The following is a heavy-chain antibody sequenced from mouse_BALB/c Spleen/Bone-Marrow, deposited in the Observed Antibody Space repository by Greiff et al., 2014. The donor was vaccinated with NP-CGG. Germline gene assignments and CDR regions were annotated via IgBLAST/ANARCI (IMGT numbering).Heavy chain of an antibody. J-gene: IGHJ2*01. V-gene: IGHV1-80*01. CDR3: ARGGISIDY. Sequence: VQRVESGAELVRPGSSVKISCKASGYAFSLYWVNWVKQRPGQGLEWIGQIYPGDDGTDYNGKFKGKATLTADRSSSTAYMQLGSLTSEDSAVYFCARGGISIDYWGHGTTLTVSS. CDR1: GYAFSLYW. CDR2: IYPGDDGT.